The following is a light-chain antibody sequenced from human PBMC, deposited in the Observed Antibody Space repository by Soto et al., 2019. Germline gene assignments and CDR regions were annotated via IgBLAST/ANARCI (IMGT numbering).Light chain of an antibody. Sequence: EIVLTQSPGTLSLSPGERATLSCRASQSVSSSYLAWYQQKPGQAPRLLIYGASSRATGIPDRFSGSGSGTDFTRTISRLEPEDFAVYYCQQYGSSLQTFGQGTKVEIK. V-gene: IGKV3-20*01. CDR2: GAS. J-gene: IGKJ1*01. CDR3: QQYGSSLQT. CDR1: QSVSSSY.